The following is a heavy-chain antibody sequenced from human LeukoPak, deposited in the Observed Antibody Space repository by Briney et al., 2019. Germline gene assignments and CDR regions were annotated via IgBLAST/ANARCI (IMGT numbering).Heavy chain of an antibody. Sequence: GGSLRLSCAASGFTFSGFAMHWVRQAPDKGLEWVAVVSYDGTDKYYADSVKGRFTISRDNSKNTLDLQMNSLRAEDTAVYYCAKDDAWLRYQYWGQGTLVTVSS. CDR2: VSYDGTDK. V-gene: IGHV3-30*04. D-gene: IGHD3-9*01. CDR1: GFTFSGFA. J-gene: IGHJ4*02. CDR3: AKDDAWLRYQY.